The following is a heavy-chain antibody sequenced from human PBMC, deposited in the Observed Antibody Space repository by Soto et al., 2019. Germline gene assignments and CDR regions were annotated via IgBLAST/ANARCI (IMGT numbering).Heavy chain of an antibody. CDR3: AKGEGVVVVVAATLDY. J-gene: IGHJ4*02. D-gene: IGHD2-15*01. V-gene: IGHV3-23*01. Sequence: GGSLRLSCAASGFTFSSYAMSWVRQAPGKGLEWVSAISGSGGSTYYADSVKGRFTISRDNSKNTLYLQMNSLRAEDTAVYYCAKGEGVVVVVAATLDYWGQGTLVTVSS. CDR2: ISGSGGST. CDR1: GFTFSSYA.